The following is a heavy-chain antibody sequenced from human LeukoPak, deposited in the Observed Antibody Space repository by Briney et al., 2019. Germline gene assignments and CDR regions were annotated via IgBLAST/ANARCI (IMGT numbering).Heavy chain of an antibody. J-gene: IGHJ4*02. CDR1: GYTFTSHD. D-gene: IGHD1-1*01. CDR2: MNPNSGNT. Sequence: GASVKVSCKASGYTFTSHDINWVRQATGQGLEWMGWMNPNSGNTGYAQNFQGRVAMTRDTSINTAYLDLYSLRSEDTAIYYCARGYSATLRTTGNDYWGQGTLVTVSP. CDR3: ARGYSATLRTTGNDY. V-gene: IGHV1-8*01.